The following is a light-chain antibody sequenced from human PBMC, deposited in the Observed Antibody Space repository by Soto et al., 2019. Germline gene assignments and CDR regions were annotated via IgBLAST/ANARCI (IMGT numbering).Light chain of an antibody. CDR2: DVS. Sequence: QSVLTQPASVSGSPGQSITISCTGTSSDVGGYNYVSWYQQHPGKAPKLMIYDVSNRPSGVSNSFSGSKSGNTASLTISGLQAEDEADYYCSSSTSRIPVVFGGGTKLTVL. CDR1: SSDVGGYNY. CDR3: SSSTSRIPVV. V-gene: IGLV2-14*01. J-gene: IGLJ2*01.